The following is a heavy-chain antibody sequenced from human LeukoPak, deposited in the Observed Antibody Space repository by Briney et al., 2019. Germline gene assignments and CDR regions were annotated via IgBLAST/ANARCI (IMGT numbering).Heavy chain of an antibody. CDR2: ISSSRGYI. J-gene: IGHJ5*02. Sequence: GGSLRLSCAASGFTFSAYNMNWVRQAPGKGLEWVSSISSSRGYIYYADSVKGRFTISRDNAKNSPYLQMNSLRAEDTAVYYCASGRPLGSWGQGTLVAVSS. V-gene: IGHV3-21*01. CDR1: GFTFSAYN. CDR3: ASGRPLGS. D-gene: IGHD7-27*01.